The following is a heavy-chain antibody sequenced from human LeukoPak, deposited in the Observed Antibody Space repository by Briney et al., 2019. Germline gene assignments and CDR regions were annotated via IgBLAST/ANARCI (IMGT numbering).Heavy chain of an antibody. CDR3: ARDYGGCSSTNCLLFDY. CDR1: GFTFSGYW. J-gene: IGHJ4*02. Sequence: GGSPRLSCAASGFTFSGYWMNWVRQAPGKGLEWVANIKQDGSEKNYVDSVKGRFTISRDNARNSLNLQMSSLRAEDTAVYYCARDYGGCSSTNCLLFDYWGRGTLVTVSS. D-gene: IGHD2-2*01. CDR2: IKQDGSEK. V-gene: IGHV3-7*03.